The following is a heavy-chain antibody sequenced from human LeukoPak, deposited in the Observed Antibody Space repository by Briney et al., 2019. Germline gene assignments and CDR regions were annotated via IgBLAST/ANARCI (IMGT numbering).Heavy chain of an antibody. CDR2: ISAYNGNT. CDR1: GYTFTNYG. CDR3: ARDTYCSGGSCYSNYFDY. J-gene: IGHJ4*02. Sequence: ASVKVSCKASGYTFTNYGISWVRQAPGQGLEWMGWISAYNGNTNYAQKVQGRVTITTETSTSTAYMELRSLRSDDTAVYYCARDTYCSGGSCYSNYFDYWGQGTLVTVSS. D-gene: IGHD2-15*01. V-gene: IGHV1-18*01.